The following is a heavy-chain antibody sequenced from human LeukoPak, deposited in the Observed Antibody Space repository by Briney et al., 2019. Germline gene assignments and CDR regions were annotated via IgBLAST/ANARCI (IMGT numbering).Heavy chain of an antibody. J-gene: IGHJ6*03. Sequence: ASETLSLTCTVSGVSISSDYWSWIRQPAGKGLEWIGRIYTSGSTNYNPSLKSRVTMSVDTSKNQFSLKLSSVTAADTAVYYCAREIVVVPAAMSLYYYYYYMDVWGKGTTVTISS. D-gene: IGHD2-2*01. V-gene: IGHV4-4*07. CDR2: IYTSGST. CDR3: AREIVVVPAAMSLYYYYYYMDV. CDR1: GVSISSDY.